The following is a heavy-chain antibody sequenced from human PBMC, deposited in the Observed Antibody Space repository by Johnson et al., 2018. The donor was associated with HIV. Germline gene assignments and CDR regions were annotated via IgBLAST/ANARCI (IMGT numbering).Heavy chain of an antibody. V-gene: IGHV3-11*04. J-gene: IGHJ3*02. D-gene: IGHD5-24*01. CDR3: ARERHGYNWGHDAFDI. Sequence: QVQLVESGGGLVQPGGSLRLSCVASGFTFSDYYMSWIRQAPGKGLEWVSYISSSGTTIYYADSVKGRFTISRDNAKNSLYLQMNSLRAEDTAVYYCARERHGYNWGHDAFDIWGQGTMVAVSS. CDR1: GFTFSDYY. CDR2: ISSSGTTI.